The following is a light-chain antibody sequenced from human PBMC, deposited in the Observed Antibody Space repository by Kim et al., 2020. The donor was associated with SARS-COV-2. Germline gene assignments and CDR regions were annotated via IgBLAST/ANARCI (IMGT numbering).Light chain of an antibody. J-gene: IGLJ3*02. CDR3: AAWDDSLNGPV. CDR1: SVNIGSNT. CDR2: NNN. V-gene: IGLV1-44*01. Sequence: GQRVTFSCSGSSVNIGSNTVNWYQEFPGTAPKLLIENNNDRPSGVPDRFSVSKSGTSASLAISGLQSEDESDYFCAAWDDSLNGPVFGGGTKLTVL.